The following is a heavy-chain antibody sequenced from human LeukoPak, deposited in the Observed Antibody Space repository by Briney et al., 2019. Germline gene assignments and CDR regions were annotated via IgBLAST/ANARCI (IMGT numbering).Heavy chain of an antibody. CDR1: GFTFSSYA. CDR3: ARGISVIAAAAIQH. Sequence: GGSLRLSCAASGFTFSSYAMHWVRQAPGKGLEWVAVISYDGSNKYYADSVKGRFTISRDNSKNTLYLQMNSLRAEDTAVYYCARGISVIAAAAIQHWGQGTLVTVSS. D-gene: IGHD6-13*01. J-gene: IGHJ1*01. CDR2: ISYDGSNK. V-gene: IGHV3-30*04.